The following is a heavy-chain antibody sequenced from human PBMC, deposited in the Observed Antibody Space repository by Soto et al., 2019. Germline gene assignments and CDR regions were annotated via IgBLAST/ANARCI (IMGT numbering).Heavy chain of an antibody. CDR2: ISFDGRNK. CDR3: VTSRQVPSTIYYSYYYIDV. V-gene: IGHV3-30*03. D-gene: IGHD2-2*01. J-gene: IGHJ6*03. Sequence: QVHLVESGGGVVQPGRSLRISCVASGFTFSSYGFHWVRQAPGKGLEWVAIISFDGRNKFYADSVRGRFNISRDNSRNTVSLQMNSLRPEDTAVYYCVTSRQVPSTIYYSYYYIDVWGKGTTVTVSS. CDR1: GFTFSSYG.